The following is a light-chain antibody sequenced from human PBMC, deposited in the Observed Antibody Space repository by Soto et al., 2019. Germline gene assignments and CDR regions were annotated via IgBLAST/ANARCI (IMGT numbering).Light chain of an antibody. CDR1: QSVSST. V-gene: IGKV3-15*01. Sequence: EIVMTQSPATLSVSPGERATLSCRASQSVSSTLAWYQQKPGQAPRLLIYGASTRATGIPARFNGSGSGTEFTLTISSLQSEDFAVYYCQQYNKWPVTFGGGTKVDIK. CDR3: QQYNKWPVT. CDR2: GAS. J-gene: IGKJ4*01.